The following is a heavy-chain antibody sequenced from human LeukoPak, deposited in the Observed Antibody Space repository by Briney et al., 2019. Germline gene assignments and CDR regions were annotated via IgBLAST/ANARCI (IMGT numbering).Heavy chain of an antibody. V-gene: IGHV5-51*01. CDR2: IYPGDSDT. D-gene: IGHD6-19*01. Sequence: GESLKISCKGSGYSFTSYWIGWVGQVPGKGLEWMGIIYPGDSDTRYSPSFQDQVTISADKSISTAYLQWSSLKASDTAMYYCARGGAGYSSGWLYYFDYWGQGTLVTVSS. CDR1: GYSFTSYW. J-gene: IGHJ4*02. CDR3: ARGGAGYSSGWLYYFDY.